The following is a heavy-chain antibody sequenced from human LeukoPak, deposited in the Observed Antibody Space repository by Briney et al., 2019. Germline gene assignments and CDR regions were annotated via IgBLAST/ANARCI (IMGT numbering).Heavy chain of an antibody. CDR1: GFTFDDYT. CDR2: ISWDGGST. Sequence: GGSLRLSCAASGFTFDDYTMHWVRQAPGKGLEWVSLISWDGGSTYYADSVKSRFTISRDNSKNSLYLQINSLRTEDTALYYCAKDSGGWYYFDYWGQGTLVTVSS. V-gene: IGHV3-43*01. CDR3: AKDSGGWYYFDY. J-gene: IGHJ4*02. D-gene: IGHD6-19*01.